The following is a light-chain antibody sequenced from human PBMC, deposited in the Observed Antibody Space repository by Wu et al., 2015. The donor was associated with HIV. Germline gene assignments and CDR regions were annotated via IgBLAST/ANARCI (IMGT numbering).Light chain of an antibody. Sequence: DIQMTQSPSTLSASVGDRVTITCRASQSISSWLAWFQQKPGKAPKLLIYKASSLESGVPSRFGGSGSGTEFILTISSLQPDDFATYYCQQYNSYPLTFGGGTKVEIK. J-gene: IGKJ4*01. CDR1: QSISSW. V-gene: IGKV1-5*03. CDR3: QQYNSYPLT. CDR2: KAS.